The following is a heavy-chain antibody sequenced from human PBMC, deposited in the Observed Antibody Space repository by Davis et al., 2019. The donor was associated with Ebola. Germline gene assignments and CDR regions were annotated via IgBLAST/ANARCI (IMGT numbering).Heavy chain of an antibody. CDR3: ARALLWFGESPTNYFDY. CDR1: VITFSSYA. J-gene: IGHJ4*02. Sequence: GGSLRLSCTDSVITFSSYAMTWVRQAPGKGLEWVSAISGSGGSTYYADSVKGRFTISRDNSKKTLYLQMNSLRAEDTAVYYCARALLWFGESPTNYFDYWGQGTLVAVSS. D-gene: IGHD3-10*01. V-gene: IGHV3-23*01. CDR2: ISGSGGST.